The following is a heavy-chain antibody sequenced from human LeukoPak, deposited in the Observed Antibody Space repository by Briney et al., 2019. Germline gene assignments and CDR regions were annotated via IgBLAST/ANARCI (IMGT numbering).Heavy chain of an antibody. V-gene: IGHV3-23*01. J-gene: IGHJ6*03. CDR3: ANVEYDYVWGSYRYMHYYYYMDV. CDR1: GFTFSSYA. D-gene: IGHD3-16*02. CDR2: ISGRSADI. Sequence: PGGSLRLSCAASGFTFSSYAMNWVRQAPGKGLEWVSSISGRSADIYYADSVKGRFTISRDNSKNTLYLQMNSLRAEDTAVYYCANVEYDYVWGSYRYMHYYYYMDVWGKGTTVTISS.